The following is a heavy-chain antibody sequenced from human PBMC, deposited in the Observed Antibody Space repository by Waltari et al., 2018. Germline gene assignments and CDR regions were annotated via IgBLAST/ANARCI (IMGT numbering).Heavy chain of an antibody. CDR1: GFTFNSHW. V-gene: IGHV5-51*01. CDR3: ARHKPYDFWEAYHPHPVDL. Sequence: EVQLVQSGAEVKKPGESLKISCKGAGFTFNSHWIGWVRQMPGKGLEWMGNIYPRDSEPEDRSSFEGQVTISAGKSINTAYLQWSSLKAADTGIYYCARHKPYDFWEAYHPHPVDLWGQGTHVTVSS. CDR2: IYPRDSEP. D-gene: IGHD3-3*01. J-gene: IGHJ5*02.